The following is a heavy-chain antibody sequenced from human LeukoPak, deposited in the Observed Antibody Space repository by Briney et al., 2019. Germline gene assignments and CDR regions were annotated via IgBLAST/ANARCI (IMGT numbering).Heavy chain of an antibody. CDR1: GGSISSYY. Sequence: SETLSLTCTVSGGSISSYYWSWIRQPPGKGLEWIGYIYYSGSTNYNPSLKSRVTMSVDTSKNQFSLKLSSVTAADTAVYYCAGETRAYSFDYWGQGTLVTVSS. CDR3: AGETRAYSFDY. V-gene: IGHV4-59*12. CDR2: IYYSGST. J-gene: IGHJ4*02.